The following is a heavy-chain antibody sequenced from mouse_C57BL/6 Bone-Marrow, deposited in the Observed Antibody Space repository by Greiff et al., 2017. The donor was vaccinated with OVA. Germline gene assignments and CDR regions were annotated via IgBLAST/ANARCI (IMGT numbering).Heavy chain of an antibody. D-gene: IGHD4-1*01. Sequence: EVQLVESGGGLVQSGRSLRLSCATSGFSFSDFYMEWVRQAPGKGLEWIAASRNKANDYTTEYSASVKGRFIGSRDTSQSILYLQMNALRAEDTAMYYGARDNWDWYFDVWGTGTTVTVSS. CDR1: GFSFSDFY. CDR3: ARDNWDWYFDV. CDR2: SRNKANDYTT. V-gene: IGHV7-1*01. J-gene: IGHJ1*03.